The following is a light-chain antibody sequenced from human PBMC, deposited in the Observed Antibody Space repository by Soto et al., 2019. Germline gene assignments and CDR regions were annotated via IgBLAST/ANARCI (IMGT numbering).Light chain of an antibody. Sequence: EIVMTQSPVTLSVSPGERATLSCWAGQSVSSKLAWYQQKPGQAPRLLIYGASTRATGIPARFSGSGSGTEFTLSLSSLQSEDFAVYYCQQYNNWPQTFGQGTKLEIK. CDR1: QSVSSK. CDR2: GAS. V-gene: IGKV3-15*01. CDR3: QQYNNWPQT. J-gene: IGKJ2*01.